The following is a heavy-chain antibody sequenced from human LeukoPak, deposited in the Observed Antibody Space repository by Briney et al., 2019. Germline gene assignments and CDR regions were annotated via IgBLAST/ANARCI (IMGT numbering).Heavy chain of an antibody. J-gene: IGHJ6*03. CDR3: ARVPSWKGYMDV. D-gene: IGHD1-1*01. V-gene: IGHV3-48*03. Sequence: GGSLRLSCAASGFTFSSYEMNWVRQAPGKGLEWVSYISSSGSTIYYADSVKGRFTISRDNAKNSLYLQMSSLRAEDTAVYYCARVPSWKGYMDVWGKGTTVTVSS. CDR2: ISSSGSTI. CDR1: GFTFSSYE.